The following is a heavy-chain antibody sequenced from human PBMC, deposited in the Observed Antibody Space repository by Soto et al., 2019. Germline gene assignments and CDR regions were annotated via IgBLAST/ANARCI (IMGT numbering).Heavy chain of an antibody. J-gene: IGHJ3*02. CDR1: GGSISSYY. CDR2: IYYSGST. Sequence: QVRLQESGPGLVKPSETLSLTCTVSGGSISSYYWSWIRQPPGKGLEWIGYIYYSGSTNYNPSLKSRVTISVDTSKNQFSLKLSSVTAADTAVYYCARRDCSSTSCYRHAFDIWGQGTMVTVSS. V-gene: IGHV4-59*08. D-gene: IGHD2-2*01. CDR3: ARRDCSSTSCYRHAFDI.